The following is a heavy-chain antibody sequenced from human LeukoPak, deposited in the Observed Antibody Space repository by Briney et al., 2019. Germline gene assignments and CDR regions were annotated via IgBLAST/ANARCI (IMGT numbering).Heavy chain of an antibody. CDR3: AGVPDSGSFNFDS. CDR2: IYSGGST. J-gene: IGHJ4*02. CDR1: GFTATSNY. V-gene: IGHV3-66*01. Sequence: GGSLRLSCAASGFTATSNYISWGRQAPGKGLGWVSGIYSGGSTYSADSVKGRFTISRDNSKNTLSLQIDSLRPEGTPVYYCAGVPDSGSFNFDSWGQGTLVTVSS. D-gene: IGHD1-26*01.